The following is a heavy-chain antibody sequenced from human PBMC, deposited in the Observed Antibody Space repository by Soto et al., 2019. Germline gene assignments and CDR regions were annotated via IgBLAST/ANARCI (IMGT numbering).Heavy chain of an antibody. CDR1: GFPFGDFG. CDR2: ISHDGSDK. J-gene: IGHJ6*02. CDR3: AKGKSGYLTWYYYGMDV. Sequence: GGSLRLSCAASGFPFGDFGMHWLRQAPGKGLEWVAVISHDGSDKFYADSVKARFTISRDNSKNTLYLQMSGLRGEDTAVYYCAKGKSGYLTWYYYGMDVWGQGTTVTVSS. D-gene: IGHD3-3*01. V-gene: IGHV3-30*18.